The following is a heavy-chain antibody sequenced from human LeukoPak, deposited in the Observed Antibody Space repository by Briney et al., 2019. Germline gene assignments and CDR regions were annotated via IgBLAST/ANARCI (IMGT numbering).Heavy chain of an antibody. J-gene: IGHJ6*03. CDR1: VVSMNGYY. CDR2: VDSSGNT. CDR3: ARGRFDGNSLRYYYYMDV. V-gene: IGHV4-4*07. D-gene: IGHD4-23*01. Sequence: PSETLSLTCSVSVVSMNGYYWSWLRQSAGNRLEWIGHVDSSGNTNYNPSLKSRVTISVDTSKNQFSLKLSSVTAADTAVYYCARGRFDGNSLRYYYYMDVWGKGTTVTVSS.